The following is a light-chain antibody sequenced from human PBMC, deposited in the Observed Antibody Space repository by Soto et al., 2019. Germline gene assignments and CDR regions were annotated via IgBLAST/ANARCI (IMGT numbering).Light chain of an antibody. Sequence: QSALTQPASVSGSPGQSITISCTGSSRDVGGYKYVSWYQQYPSKAPKLMIYEVSHRSSGVSNRFSASKAGNTASLTISGLQAEDEADYYSSSYTSSRTAVFGGGTKLTVL. CDR1: SRDVGGYKY. CDR2: EVS. CDR3: SSYTSSRTAV. V-gene: IGLV2-14*01. J-gene: IGLJ2*01.